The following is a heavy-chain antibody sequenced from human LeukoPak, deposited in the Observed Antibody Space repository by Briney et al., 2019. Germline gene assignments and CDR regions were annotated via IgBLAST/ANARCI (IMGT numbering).Heavy chain of an antibody. CDR2: IYHSGST. D-gene: IGHD3-10*01. J-gene: IGHJ6*02. Sequence: SETLSLTCTVSGYSISSGYYWGWIRQPPGKGLEWIGSIYHSGSTYYNPSLKSRVTISVDTSKNQFSLKLSSVTAADTAVYYCARVVWFGELPLYYYGMDVWGQGTTVTVSS. CDR3: ARVVWFGELPLYYYGMDV. CDR1: GYSISSGYY. V-gene: IGHV4-38-2*02.